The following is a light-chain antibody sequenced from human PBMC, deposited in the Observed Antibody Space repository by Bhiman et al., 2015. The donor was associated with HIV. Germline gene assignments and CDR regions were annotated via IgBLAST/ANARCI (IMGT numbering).Light chain of an antibody. CDR2: EVS. CDR3: SSYTSSSTFV. V-gene: IGLV2-14*01. Sequence: QSALTQPASVSGSPGQSITISCSGSSSDIGAYNYVSWYQQHPGKAPKLMIYEVSKRPSGISNRFSGSKSGNTASLTISGLQAEDEADYYCSSYTSSSTFVFGTGTKVTVL. CDR1: SSDIGAYNY. J-gene: IGLJ1*01.